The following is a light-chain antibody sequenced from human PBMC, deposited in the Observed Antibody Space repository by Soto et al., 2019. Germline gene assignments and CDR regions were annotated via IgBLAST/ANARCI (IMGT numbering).Light chain of an antibody. CDR3: QQYGSSPIT. V-gene: IGKV3D-20*01. J-gene: IGKJ5*01. CDR1: ESVSYSD. CDR2: DAS. Sequence: EIVLTQSPATMSLSPGERATLSCGASESVSYSDVAWYQLKGGLAPRLLIHDASTRASGIPDRFSGSKSGTDFTLTIRGLEPEDAAVYYCQQYGSSPITFGQGTRLEIK.